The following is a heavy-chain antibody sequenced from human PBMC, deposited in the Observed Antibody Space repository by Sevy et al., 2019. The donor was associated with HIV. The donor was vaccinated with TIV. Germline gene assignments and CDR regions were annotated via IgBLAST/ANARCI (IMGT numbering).Heavy chain of an antibody. CDR1: GFTLSDYY. J-gene: IGHJ3*02. D-gene: IGHD2-21*01. V-gene: IGHV3-11*04. CDR3: AGEGSIRAFDI. CDR2: ISSSGSTI. Sequence: GGSLRLSCAVSGFTLSDYYMTWIRQAPGKGLEWVSYISSSGSTIYYADSVKGRFTISRDNGKNSLYLQMNSLRAEDTAVYYCAGEGSIRAFDIWGQGTMVTVSS.